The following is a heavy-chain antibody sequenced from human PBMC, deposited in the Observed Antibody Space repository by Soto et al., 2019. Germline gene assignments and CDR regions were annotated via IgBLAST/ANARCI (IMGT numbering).Heavy chain of an antibody. CDR3: ARQYADNNWFDP. Sequence: PSETLSLTCTVSGGSISSGDYYWSWIRKPPGKGLEWIGYIYYSGSTYYNPSLKSRVTISVDTSKNQFSLKLSSVTAADTAVYYCARQYADNNWFDPWGQGTLVTVSS. J-gene: IGHJ5*02. CDR1: GGSISSGDYY. V-gene: IGHV4-30-4*01. CDR2: IYYSGST. D-gene: IGHD2-2*01.